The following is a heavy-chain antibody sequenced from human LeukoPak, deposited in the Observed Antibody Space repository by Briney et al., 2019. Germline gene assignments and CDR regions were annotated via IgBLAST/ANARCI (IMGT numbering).Heavy chain of an antibody. CDR3: ASGGGIAAAALDY. CDR2: ISSSSSYI. J-gene: IGHJ4*02. V-gene: IGHV3-21*01. D-gene: IGHD6-13*01. Sequence: PGGSLRLSCAASGFTFSSYSMNWVRQAPGKGLEWVSSISSSSSYIYYADSVKGRFTISRDNAKNSLYLRMNSLRAEDTAVYYCASGGGIAAAALDYWGQGTLVTVSS. CDR1: GFTFSSYS.